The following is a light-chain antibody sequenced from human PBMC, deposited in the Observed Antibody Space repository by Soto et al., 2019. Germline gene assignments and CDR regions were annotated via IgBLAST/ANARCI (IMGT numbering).Light chain of an antibody. CDR1: QSVSSN. CDR3: QQYNNWPSIT. Sequence: EIVMTQSPATLSVSPGERATLSCRASQSVSSNLAWYQQKHGQAPMLLIYGASTRATGIPARFSGSGSGTEFTLTISSLQSEDFAVYYCQQYNNWPSITFGQGTRLEIK. CDR2: GAS. V-gene: IGKV3-15*01. J-gene: IGKJ5*01.